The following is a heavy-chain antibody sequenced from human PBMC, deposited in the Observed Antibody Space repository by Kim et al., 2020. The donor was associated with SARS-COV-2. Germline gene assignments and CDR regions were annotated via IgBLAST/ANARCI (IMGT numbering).Heavy chain of an antibody. CDR2: ISGSGGRT. D-gene: IGHD1-26*01. CDR1: GFTFSTYA. Sequence: GGSLRLSCAASGFTFSTYAMSWVRQAPGKGLEWVSAISGSGGRTYHADSVQGRFSISRDNSKNTMYLQMNSLRAEDTAVYYCAKGGPFVGAKEDYWGQGTLVTVSS. J-gene: IGHJ4*02. V-gene: IGHV3-23*01. CDR3: AKGGPFVGAKEDY.